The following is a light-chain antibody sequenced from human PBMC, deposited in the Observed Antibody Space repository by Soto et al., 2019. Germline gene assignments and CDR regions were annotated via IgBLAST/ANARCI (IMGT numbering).Light chain of an antibody. CDR2: EVS. CDR1: SSDVGGYNY. Sequence: QSALTQPPSASGSPGQSVTISCAGTSSDVGGYNYVSWYQQHPGKAPKLMIYEVSKRPSGVPDRFSGSKSGNTASLTVSGLKAEDEDDYYCGSYAGSNNMLFGGGTKVTVL. V-gene: IGLV2-8*01. CDR3: GSYAGSNNML. J-gene: IGLJ2*01.